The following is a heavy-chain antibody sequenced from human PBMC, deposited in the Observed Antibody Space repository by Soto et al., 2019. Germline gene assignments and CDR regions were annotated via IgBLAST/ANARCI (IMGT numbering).Heavy chain of an antibody. D-gene: IGHD6-13*01. V-gene: IGHV1-69*12. Sequence: QVQLVQSGAEVKKPGSSVKVSCKASGGTFSSYAISWVRQAPGQGLEWMGGIIPIFGTANYAQKFQGRVTILADESTSTAYMELSRLRAEDTAVYYCARLAAAGTVRYFQHWGQGTLVTVSS. J-gene: IGHJ1*01. CDR3: ARLAAAGTVRYFQH. CDR2: IIPIFGTA. CDR1: GGTFSSYA.